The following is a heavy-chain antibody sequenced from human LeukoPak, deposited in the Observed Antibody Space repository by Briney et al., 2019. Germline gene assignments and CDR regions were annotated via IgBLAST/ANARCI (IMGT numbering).Heavy chain of an antibody. CDR2: MNPNSGNT. V-gene: IGHV1-8*01. CDR3: ARGGTSSYYYYYGMDV. D-gene: IGHD2-2*01. Sequence: ASVKVSCKASGYTFTSHDINWVRQATGQGLEWLGWMNPNSGNTGYAQKFQGRVTMTRNTSISTAYMELSSLRSEDTAVYYCARGGTSSYYYYYGMDVWGQGTTVTVSS. J-gene: IGHJ6*02. CDR1: GYTFTSHD.